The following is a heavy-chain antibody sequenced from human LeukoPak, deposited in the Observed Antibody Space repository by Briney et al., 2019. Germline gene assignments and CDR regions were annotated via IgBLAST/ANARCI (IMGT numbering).Heavy chain of an antibody. Sequence: GGSLRLSCAASGFTFSSYSMNWVRQAPGKGLEWVSYISSSGSTIYYADSVKGRFTISRDNAKNSLYLQMNSLRAEDTAVYYCARDLVVAAPLGGDYWGQGTLVTVSS. CDR3: ARDLVVAAPLGGDY. V-gene: IGHV3-48*01. CDR1: GFTFSSYS. D-gene: IGHD2-15*01. CDR2: ISSSGSTI. J-gene: IGHJ4*02.